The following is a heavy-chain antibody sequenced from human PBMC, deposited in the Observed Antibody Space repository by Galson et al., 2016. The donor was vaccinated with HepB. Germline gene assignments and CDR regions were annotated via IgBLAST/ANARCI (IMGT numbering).Heavy chain of an antibody. CDR2: ISGSGGST. V-gene: IGHV3-23*01. J-gene: IGHJ6*02. CDR3: AKITMVQGGFYYYGMDV. Sequence: SLRLSCAVSGFSFRSYSMNWVRQAPGKGLGWVSTISGSGGSTYYADSVKGRFTISRDNSKNTLYLQMNSLRAEDTAVYYCAKITMVQGGFYYYGMDVWGQGTTVTVSS. D-gene: IGHD3-10*01. CDR1: GFSFRSYS.